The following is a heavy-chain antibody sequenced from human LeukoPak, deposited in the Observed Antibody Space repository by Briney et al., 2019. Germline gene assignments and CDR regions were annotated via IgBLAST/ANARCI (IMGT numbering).Heavy chain of an antibody. CDR3: ASRIYSGSYSLDY. V-gene: IGHV1-8*01. Sequence: ASVKVSCKASGYTFTNYAMNWVRQATGQGLEWMGWMNPNSGNTGYAQKFQGRVTITRNTSISTDYMELSSLRSEDTAVYYCASRIYSGSYSLDYWGQGTLVTVSS. CDR2: MNPNSGNT. CDR1: GYTFTNYA. J-gene: IGHJ4*02. D-gene: IGHD1-26*01.